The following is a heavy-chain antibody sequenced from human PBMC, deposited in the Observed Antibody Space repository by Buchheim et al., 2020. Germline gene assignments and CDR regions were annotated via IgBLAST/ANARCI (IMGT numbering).Heavy chain of an antibody. CDR2: INPNSGGT. Sequence: QVQLVQSGAEVKKPGSSVKVSCKASGGTFSSYAISWVRQAPGQGLEWMGWINPNSGGTNYAQKFQGRVTMTRDTSISTAYMELSRLRSDDTAVYYCARDQGSTMIVTPLDYWGQGTL. D-gene: IGHD3-22*01. J-gene: IGHJ4*02. CDR1: GGTFSSYA. CDR3: ARDQGSTMIVTPLDY. V-gene: IGHV1-2*02.